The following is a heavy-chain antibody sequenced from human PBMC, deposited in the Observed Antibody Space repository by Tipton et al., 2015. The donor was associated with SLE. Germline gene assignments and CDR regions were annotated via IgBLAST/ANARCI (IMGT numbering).Heavy chain of an antibody. CDR2: IYYSGST. J-gene: IGHJ6*03. CDR3: ARAGKDTSSWYQAHYYYYMDV. V-gene: IGHV4-59*01. D-gene: IGHD6-13*01. Sequence: TLSLTCTVSGGSISSYYWSWIRQPPGKGLEWIGYIYYSGSTNYNPSLKSRVTISVDTSKNQFSLKLSSVTAADTAVYYCARAGKDTSSWYQAHYYYYMDVWGKGTTVTVSS. CDR1: GGSISSYY.